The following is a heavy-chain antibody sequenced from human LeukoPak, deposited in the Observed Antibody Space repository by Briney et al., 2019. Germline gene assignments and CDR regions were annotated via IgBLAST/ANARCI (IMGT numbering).Heavy chain of an antibody. CDR3: AKDEHRPGPITIFGVVIIRASNFDY. D-gene: IGHD3-3*01. V-gene: IGHV3-23*01. J-gene: IGHJ4*02. CDR2: ISGSGGST. CDR1: GFTFSSYA. Sequence: PGGSLRLSCAASGFTFSSYAMSWVRQAPGKGLEWVSAISGSGGSTYYADSVKGRFTISRDNSKNTLYLQMNSLRAEDTAVYYCAKDEHRPGPITIFGVVIIRASNFDYWGQGTLVTVSS.